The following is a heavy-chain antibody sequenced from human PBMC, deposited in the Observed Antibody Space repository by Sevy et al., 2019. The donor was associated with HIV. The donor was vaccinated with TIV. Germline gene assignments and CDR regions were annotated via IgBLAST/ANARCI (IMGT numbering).Heavy chain of an antibody. Sequence: GGSLRLSCAASGFNFDDYAMHWVRQVPGKGLEWVSGISWNSGSVAYADSVRGRFTISRDNAKNSLHLQMDSLRAEDTALYYCAKEYTPYYSSGYPFYWYFVLWGRGTLVTVSS. J-gene: IGHJ2*01. CDR2: ISWNSGSV. V-gene: IGHV3-9*01. CDR1: GFNFDDYA. D-gene: IGHD3-22*01. CDR3: AKEYTPYYSSGYPFYWYFVL.